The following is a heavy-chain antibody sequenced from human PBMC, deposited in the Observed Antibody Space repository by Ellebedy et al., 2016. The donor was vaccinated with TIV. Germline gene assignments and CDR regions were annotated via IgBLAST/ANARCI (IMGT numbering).Heavy chain of an antibody. D-gene: IGHD2-15*01. CDR1: GLTFRSYA. V-gene: IGHV3-64D*06. CDR2: ISGNGGTT. Sequence: GGSLRLSXSASGLTFRSYAMHWVRQAPGKGLQYVSGISGNGGTTYYADSVKGRFTISRDNSKNTLYLQMSSLRAEDTAVYYCVKDASRCSGGSCYHDDWGQGTLVTVSS. CDR3: VKDASRCSGGSCYHDD. J-gene: IGHJ4*02.